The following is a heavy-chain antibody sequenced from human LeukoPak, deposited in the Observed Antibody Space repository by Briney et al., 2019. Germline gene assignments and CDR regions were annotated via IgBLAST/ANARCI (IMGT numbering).Heavy chain of an antibody. D-gene: IGHD2-21*01. Sequence: SETLSLNCTVSGCSISSYYWSWIRQPAGKGLEWIGLIYTSGSTNYNPSLKSRVTMSVDTSKNQFSLKLSSVTAADTAVYYCARVGSYSHLYYYYYYMDVWGKGTTVTVSS. CDR2: IYTSGST. CDR1: GCSISSYY. CDR3: ARVGSYSHLYYYYYYMDV. J-gene: IGHJ6*03. V-gene: IGHV4-4*07.